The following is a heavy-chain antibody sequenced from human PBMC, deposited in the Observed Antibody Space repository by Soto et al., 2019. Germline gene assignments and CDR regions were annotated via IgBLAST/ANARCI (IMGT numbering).Heavy chain of an antibody. CDR3: ARNFVESLWCGKGVHNFNN. J-gene: IGHJ4*01. CDR1: GGSISNYY. V-gene: IGHV4-59*08. D-gene: IGHD3-10*01. Sequence: PSETLSLTCTVSGGSISNYYWSWIRQPPGKGLEWIGYFYYTGITNYNPSLKSRISMSVDTSKNQFSLKLSSVTAAATAVYYCARNFVESLWCGKGVHNFNNWGHGTLVPVSS. CDR2: FYYTGIT.